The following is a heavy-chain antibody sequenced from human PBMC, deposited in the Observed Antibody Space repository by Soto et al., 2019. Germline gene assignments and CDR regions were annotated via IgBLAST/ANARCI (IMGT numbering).Heavy chain of an antibody. J-gene: IGHJ4*02. CDR1: GGTFSSYA. V-gene: IGHV1-69*01. Sequence: QVQLVQSGAEVKKPGSSVKVSCKASGGTFSSYAITWVRQAPGQGLEWMGGIIPIFGTANYAQKFQGRVTITADESTSTADMELSSLRSDDTAVYYCARDMVGATGGFDYWGQGTLVTVSS. D-gene: IGHD1-26*01. CDR3: ARDMVGATGGFDY. CDR2: IIPIFGTA.